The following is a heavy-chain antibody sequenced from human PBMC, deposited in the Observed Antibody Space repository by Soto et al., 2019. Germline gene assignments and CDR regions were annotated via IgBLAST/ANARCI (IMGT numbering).Heavy chain of an antibody. V-gene: IGHV3-33*01. Sequence: QVQLVESGGGVVQPGRSLRLSCAVSGFTFSNHAMHWVRQAPGKGLEWVAQMWFDGSNKYSADPVKGRFTISRDNSKNTLYLQMNSLRADDTGVYYCARDGQHLTPYSMDVWGQGTTVTVSS. D-gene: IGHD6-13*01. J-gene: IGHJ6*02. CDR3: ARDGQHLTPYSMDV. CDR1: GFTFSNHA. CDR2: MWFDGSNK.